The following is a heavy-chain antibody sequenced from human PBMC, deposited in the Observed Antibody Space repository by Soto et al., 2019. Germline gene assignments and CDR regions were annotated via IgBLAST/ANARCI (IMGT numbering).Heavy chain of an antibody. CDR1: GGYFSCYY. Sequence: SETLSLTCAVYGGYFSCYYLIWLRPTPGKGLEWIGEINHSGSTNYNPSLKSRVTISVDTSKNQFSLKLSSVTAADTAVYYCARGKYSYGSGSKREYFQHWGQGTLVAVS. V-gene: IGHV4-34*01. J-gene: IGHJ1*01. CDR3: ARGKYSYGSGSKREYFQH. D-gene: IGHD3-10*01. CDR2: INHSGST.